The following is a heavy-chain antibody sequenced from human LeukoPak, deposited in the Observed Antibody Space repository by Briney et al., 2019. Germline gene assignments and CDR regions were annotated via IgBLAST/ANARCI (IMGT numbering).Heavy chain of an antibody. D-gene: IGHD6-13*01. CDR1: GGTFSSYA. Sequence: SVKVSCKASGGTFSSYAISWVRQAPGQGLEWMGGIIPIFGTANYAQKFQGRVTMTRNTSISTAYMELSSLRSEDTAVYYCAREIAAAGDNDYWGQGTLVTVSS. V-gene: IGHV1-69*05. CDR3: AREIAAAGDNDY. CDR2: IIPIFGTA. J-gene: IGHJ4*02.